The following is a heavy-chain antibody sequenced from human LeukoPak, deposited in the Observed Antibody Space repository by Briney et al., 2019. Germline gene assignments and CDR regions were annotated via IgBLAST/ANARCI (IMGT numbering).Heavy chain of an antibody. J-gene: IGHJ4*02. V-gene: IGHV3-23*01. CDR1: GITFSSYA. D-gene: IGHD3-10*01. CDR2: ISGSGGST. Sequence: GGSLRLSCAASGITFSSYAMSWVRQAPGKGLEWVSGISGSGGSTYYADSVKGRFTISRDNSKNTLYLQMNSLRVEDTAVYYCASSTMIRGAMLYWGQGTLVTVSS. CDR3: ASSTMIRGAMLY.